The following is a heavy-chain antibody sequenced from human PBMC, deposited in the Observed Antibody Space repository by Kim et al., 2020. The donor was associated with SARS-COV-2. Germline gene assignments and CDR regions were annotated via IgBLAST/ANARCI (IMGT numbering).Heavy chain of an antibody. CDR3: ARDRGSGSYISYGS. CDR1: GFTFSDYN. V-gene: IGHV3-21*01. J-gene: IGHJ5*02. CDR2: ISSYSSSK. Sequence: GGSLRLSCAASGFTFSDYNMTWVRQAPGKGLEWVSSISSYSSSKYYADSVKGRFTISGDNAQNLSYLQMNRLRAEDTAVYYCARDRGSGSYISYGSWGQGTLVTVSS. D-gene: IGHD3-10*01.